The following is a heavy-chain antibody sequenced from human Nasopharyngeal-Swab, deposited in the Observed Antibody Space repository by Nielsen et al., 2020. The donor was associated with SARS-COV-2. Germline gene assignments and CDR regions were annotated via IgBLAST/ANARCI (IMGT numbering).Heavy chain of an antibody. J-gene: IGHJ4*02. CDR3: ARDQTYDSSGPDLSFDY. CDR2: ISSSGTTI. CDR1: GFTFSSYE. D-gene: IGHD3-22*01. Sequence: GGSLRLSCAASGFTFSSYEMNWVRQAPGEGLEWVSYISSSGTTIYYADSVEGRFTISRDNAKNSLYLQMNSLRAEDTAVYYCARDQTYDSSGPDLSFDYWGQGTLVTVSS. V-gene: IGHV3-48*03.